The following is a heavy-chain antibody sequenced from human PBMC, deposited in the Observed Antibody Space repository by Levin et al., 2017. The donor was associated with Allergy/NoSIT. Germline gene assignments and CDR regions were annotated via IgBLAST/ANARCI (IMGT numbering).Heavy chain of an antibody. CDR2: IWYDGSNK. CDR1: GFTFSSYG. Sequence: GGSLRLSFAASGFTFSSYGMHWVRQAPGKGLEWVAVIWYDGSNKYYADSVKGRFTISRDNSKNTLYLQMNSLRAEDTAVYYCARERYCSGGSCYRLFDYWGHGTLVTVSS. CDR3: ARERYCSGGSCYRLFDY. D-gene: IGHD2-15*01. V-gene: IGHV3-33*01. J-gene: IGHJ4*01.